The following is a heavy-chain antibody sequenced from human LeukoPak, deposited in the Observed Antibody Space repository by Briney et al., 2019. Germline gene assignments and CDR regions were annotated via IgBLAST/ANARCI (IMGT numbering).Heavy chain of an antibody. J-gene: IGHJ6*02. Sequence: ASVKVSCKASGYTFTSYYMHWVRQAPGQGLEWMGRINPSGGSTSYAQKFQGRVTMTRDTSTSTVYMELSSLRSEDTAVYYCARAEHIVVVTAIPGYYYGMDVWGQGTTVTVSS. CDR1: GYTFTSYY. CDR3: ARAEHIVVVTAIPGYYYGMDV. D-gene: IGHD2-21*02. V-gene: IGHV1-46*01. CDR2: INPSGGST.